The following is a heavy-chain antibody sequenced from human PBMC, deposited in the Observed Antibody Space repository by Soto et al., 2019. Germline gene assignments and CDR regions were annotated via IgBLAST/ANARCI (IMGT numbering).Heavy chain of an antibody. CDR1: GFTVSSNY. D-gene: IGHD3-3*01. CDR2: IYSGGST. CDR3: ARDRIEIFGVGGYYYYGMDV. J-gene: IGHJ6*02. Sequence: GGPLRLSCAASGFTVSSNYMNWVRQAPGKGLEWVSVIYSGGSTYYADSVKGRFTISRDNSKNTLYLQMNSLRAEDTAVYYCARDRIEIFGVGGYYYYGMDVWGQGTTVTVSS. V-gene: IGHV3-53*01.